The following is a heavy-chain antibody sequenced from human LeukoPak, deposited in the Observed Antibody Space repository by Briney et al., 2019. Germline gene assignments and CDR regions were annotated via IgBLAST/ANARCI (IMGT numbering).Heavy chain of an antibody. CDR2: IYYSGST. Sequence: SETLSLTCTVSGGSISSGDYYWSWIRQPPGKGLEWIGYIYYSGSTYYNPSLKSRVTISVDTSKNQLSLKLSSVTAADTAVYYCARGGYVWGSNYFDYWGQGTLVTVSS. J-gene: IGHJ4*02. CDR3: ARGGYVWGSNYFDY. V-gene: IGHV4-30-4*01. CDR1: GGSISSGDYY. D-gene: IGHD3-16*01.